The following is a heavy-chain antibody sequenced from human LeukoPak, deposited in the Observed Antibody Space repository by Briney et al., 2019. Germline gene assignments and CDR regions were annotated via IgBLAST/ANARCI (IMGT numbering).Heavy chain of an antibody. J-gene: IGHJ4*02. CDR1: GFTFTPYA. CDR2: ISTDGGGT. D-gene: IGHD6-13*01. CDR3: ARYSSGSCYDY. Sequence: GGSLRLSCAASGFTFTPYAMHWVRQAPGRGLEYVSAISTDGGGTYYANSAKGRFTISRDNSKNTLYLQMGSLRVEDMAVYYCARYSSGSCYDYWGQGTLVTVSS. V-gene: IGHV3-64*01.